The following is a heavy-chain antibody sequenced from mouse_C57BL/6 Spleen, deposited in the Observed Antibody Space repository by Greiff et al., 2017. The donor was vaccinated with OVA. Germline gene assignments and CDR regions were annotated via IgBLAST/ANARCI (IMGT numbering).Heavy chain of an antibody. CDR3: ARTDGYYKDWFAY. CDR1: GYTFTSYW. Sequence: VQLQQPGAELVRPGSSVKLSCKASGYTFTSYWMDWVKQRPGQGLEWIGNIYPSDSETHYNQKFKDKATLTVDKSSSTAYMQLSSLTSEDSAVYYCARTDGYYKDWFAYWGQGTLVTVSA. V-gene: IGHV1-61*01. J-gene: IGHJ3*01. D-gene: IGHD2-3*01. CDR2: IYPSDSET.